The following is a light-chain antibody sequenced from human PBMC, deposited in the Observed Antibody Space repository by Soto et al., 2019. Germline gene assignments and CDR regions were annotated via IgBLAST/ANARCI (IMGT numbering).Light chain of an antibody. J-gene: IGKJ4*01. Sequence: EIVLTQSPATLSLSPGERATLSCRASQSVSSYLAWYQQKPGQAPRLLIYDASNRATGVPARFSGSGSGTDFTLTISSLELEDFVVYYCQQRSNWPLTFGGGTKVEIK. CDR1: QSVSSY. CDR3: QQRSNWPLT. V-gene: IGKV3-11*01. CDR2: DAS.